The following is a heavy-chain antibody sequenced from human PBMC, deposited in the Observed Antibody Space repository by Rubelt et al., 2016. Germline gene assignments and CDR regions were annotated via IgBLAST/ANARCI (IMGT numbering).Heavy chain of an antibody. CDR2: INAGNGNT. J-gene: IGHJ4*02. CDR1: GYTFTSYP. CDR3: ARGPLPSSGWYYFDY. V-gene: IGHV1-3*01. D-gene: IGHD6-19*01. Sequence: QVQLVQSGAEVKKPGASVKVSCKASGYTFTSYPMHWLRQAPGQRLEWMGWINAGNGNTNYAQKLQGRVTMTTDTSTITAYMERRSLRSDETAGYYWARGPLPSSGWYYFDYWGQGTLVTVSS.